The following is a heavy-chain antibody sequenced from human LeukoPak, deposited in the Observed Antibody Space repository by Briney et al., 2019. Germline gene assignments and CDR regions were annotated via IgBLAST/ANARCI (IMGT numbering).Heavy chain of an antibody. CDR1: GFTFSSYW. V-gene: IGHV3-7*03. D-gene: IGHD5-18*01. CDR3: ARDTGALVTHFDY. CDR2: IKHDEIEK. J-gene: IGHJ4*02. Sequence: GGSLRLSCAASGFTFSSYWMSWVRQAPGKGLEWVANIKHDEIEKYHVDSLKGRFTISRDNAKNSLYLQMNSLRAEDTAVYYCARDTGALVTHFDYWGQGTLVTVSS.